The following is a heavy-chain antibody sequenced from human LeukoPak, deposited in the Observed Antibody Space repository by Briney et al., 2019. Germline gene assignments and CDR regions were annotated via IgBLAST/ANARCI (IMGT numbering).Heavy chain of an antibody. CDR3: ARDRVIVGATRGSYYYYYMDI. CDR1: GGSISSGSYY. J-gene: IGHJ6*03. CDR2: IYTSGST. Sequence: SETLSLTCTVSGGSISSGSYYWSWIRQPAGKGLEWIGRIYTSGSTNYNPSLKSRVTISVDTSKNQFSLKLSSVTAADTAVYYCARDRVIVGATRGSYYYYYMDIWGKGTTVTVSS. D-gene: IGHD1-26*01. V-gene: IGHV4-61*02.